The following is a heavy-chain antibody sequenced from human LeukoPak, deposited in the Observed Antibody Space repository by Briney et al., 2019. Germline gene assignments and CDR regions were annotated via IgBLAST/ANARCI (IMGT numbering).Heavy chain of an antibody. CDR3: ASGADLWEPFDY. CDR1: GGTFSSYA. D-gene: IGHD1-26*01. V-gene: IGHV1-69*05. CDR2: IIPIFGTA. J-gene: IGHJ4*02. Sequence: SVKVSCKASGGTFSSYAISWVRQAPGQGLEWMGGIIPIFGTANYAQKFQGRVTMTRDTSISTAYMELSRLRSDDTAVYYCASGADLWEPFDYWGQGTLVTVSS.